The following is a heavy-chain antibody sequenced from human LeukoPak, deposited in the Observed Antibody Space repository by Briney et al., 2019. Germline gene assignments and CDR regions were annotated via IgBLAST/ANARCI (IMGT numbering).Heavy chain of an antibody. V-gene: IGHV3-73*01. CDR1: GFTFSGSA. CDR2: IRSKANSYAT. CDR3: TSRGELPPMDV. J-gene: IGHJ6*03. D-gene: IGHD1-26*01. Sequence: GGSLRLSCAASGFTFSGSAMHWVRQASGKGLEWVGGIRSKANSYATAYAASVKGRFTISRDDSKNTAYLQMNSLKTEDTAVYYCTSRGELPPMDVWGKGTTVTVSS.